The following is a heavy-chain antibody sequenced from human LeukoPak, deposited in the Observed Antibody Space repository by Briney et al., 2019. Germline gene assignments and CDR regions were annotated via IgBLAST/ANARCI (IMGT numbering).Heavy chain of an antibody. CDR1: GFTFSDYA. V-gene: IGHV3-53*01. D-gene: IGHD1-26*01. J-gene: IGHJ4*02. CDR3: ARGSSGPFGY. Sequence: GGSLRLSCAASGFTFSDYAMSWVRQAPEKGLEWVSVMYSGGSTYYADSVKGRFTISRDNSKNTLYLQMNSLRAEDTAVYYCARGSSGPFGYWGQGTLVTVPS. CDR2: MYSGGST.